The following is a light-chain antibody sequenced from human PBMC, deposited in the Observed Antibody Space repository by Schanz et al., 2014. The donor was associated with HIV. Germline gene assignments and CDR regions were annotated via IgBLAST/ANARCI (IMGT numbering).Light chain of an antibody. V-gene: IGLV2-8*01. CDR3: NSYVGNSVWV. CDR1: SSDVGGYNY. CDR2: EVN. J-gene: IGLJ3*02. Sequence: QSALTQPPSASGSPGQSVTISCTGTSSDVGGYNYVSWYQQHPGKAPKLMIYEVNKRPSGVPDRFSGSRSGNTASLTVSGLQAEDEADYYCNSYVGNSVWVFGGGTKLTVL.